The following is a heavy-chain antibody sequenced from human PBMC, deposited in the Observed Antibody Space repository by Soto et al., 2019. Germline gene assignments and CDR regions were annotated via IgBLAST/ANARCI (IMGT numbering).Heavy chain of an antibody. Sequence: SETLSLTCTVSGGSISTYYWTWIRQSPGRGPEWIGYVYHSGTTNYNPSLESRVTMSLDTSKNHVSLQLNSVTPEDTAIYYCAKQTSNDTWYGGIDFWGQGSMVTVS. D-gene: IGHD1-1*01. CDR2: VYHSGTT. V-gene: IGHV4-59*12. CDR1: GGSISTYY. J-gene: IGHJ4*02. CDR3: AKQTSNDTWYGGIDF.